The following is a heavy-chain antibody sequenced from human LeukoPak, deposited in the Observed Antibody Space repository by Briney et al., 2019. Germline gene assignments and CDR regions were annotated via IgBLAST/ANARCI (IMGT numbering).Heavy chain of an antibody. J-gene: IGHJ3*02. V-gene: IGHV4-4*07. CDR2: IYTSGST. Sequence: SETLSLTCTVSGGSISSYYWSWIRQPAGKGLEWIGRIYTSGSTNYNPSLKSRVTMSVDTSKNQFSLKLSSVTAADTAVYYCARDYYDSSGYYYRSAFDIWGQGTMVTVSS. CDR1: GGSISSYY. D-gene: IGHD3-22*01. CDR3: ARDYYDSSGYYYRSAFDI.